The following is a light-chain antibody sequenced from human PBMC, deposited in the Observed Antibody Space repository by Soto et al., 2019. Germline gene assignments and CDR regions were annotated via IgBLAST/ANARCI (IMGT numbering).Light chain of an antibody. CDR1: QSVSSSY. CDR3: QQAGSS. CDR2: GAS. V-gene: IGKV3-20*01. J-gene: IGKJ3*01. Sequence: EIGLTQSPCPLSLSPGERATLSCMASQSVSSSYLAWYQQKPGQAPRLLIYGASSRATGIPDGFSGSGSGRDFTLTISSLEPGDFAVYYCQQAGSSFGPGTKVYIK.